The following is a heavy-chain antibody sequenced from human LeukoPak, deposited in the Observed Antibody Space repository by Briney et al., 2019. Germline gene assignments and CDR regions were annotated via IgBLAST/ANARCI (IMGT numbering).Heavy chain of an antibody. Sequence: PSETLSLTCTVSGGSISSSNYYWGWIRQPPGKGLEWIGSMYYSGTTYYNPSLKSRVTISLDTSKNQFSLKLSSVTAADTAVYYCARRVSYYYDSSEVNYFDYWGQGTLVTVSS. CDR3: ARRVSYYYDSSEVNYFDY. CDR1: GGSISSSNYY. V-gene: IGHV4-39*01. D-gene: IGHD3-22*01. CDR2: MYYSGTT. J-gene: IGHJ4*02.